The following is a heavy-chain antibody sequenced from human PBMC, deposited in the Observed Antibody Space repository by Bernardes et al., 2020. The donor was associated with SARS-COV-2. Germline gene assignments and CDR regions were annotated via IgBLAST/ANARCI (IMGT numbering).Heavy chain of an antibody. CDR3: ARDSGSLGVDD. V-gene: IGHV4-34*01. CDR1: GGSFSGYY. D-gene: IGHD6-19*01. CDR2: INHSGST. J-gene: IGHJ4*02. Sequence: SETLSLTCAVYGGSFSGYYWSWIRQPPGKGLEWIGEINHSGSTNYNPSLKSRVTISVDTSKNQFSLKLSSVTAADTAVYYCARDSGSLGVDDWGQGTLVTVSS.